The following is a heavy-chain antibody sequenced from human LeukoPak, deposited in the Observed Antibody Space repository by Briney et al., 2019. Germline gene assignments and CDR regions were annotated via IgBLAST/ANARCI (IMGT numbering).Heavy chain of an antibody. CDR2: ISYDGSNK. D-gene: IGHD3-22*01. J-gene: IGHJ4*02. CDR1: GFTFSSYG. V-gene: IGHV3-30*18. Sequence: PGRSLRLSCAASGFTFSSYGMHWVREAPGKGLEWVAVISYDGSNKYYADSVKGRFTISRDNSKNTLYLQMNSLRAEDTAVYYCAKPYYYDSSGYYPFGYWGQGTLVTVSS. CDR3: AKPYYYDSSGYYPFGY.